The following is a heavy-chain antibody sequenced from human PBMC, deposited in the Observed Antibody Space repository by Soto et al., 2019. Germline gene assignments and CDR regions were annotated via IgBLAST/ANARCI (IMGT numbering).Heavy chain of an antibody. CDR1: GYSFTSFW. V-gene: IGHV5-51*01. J-gene: IGHJ6*02. D-gene: IGHD6-6*01. Sequence: GESLKISCKGSGYSFTSFWIGWVRQMPGKGLEWMGIIYPGDSDTGYSPSFQGQVTISADKSISTAYLQWSSLKASDTAMYYCASTSIAARDYYYGMDVWGQGTTVTVSS. CDR2: IYPGDSDT. CDR3: ASTSIAARDYYYGMDV.